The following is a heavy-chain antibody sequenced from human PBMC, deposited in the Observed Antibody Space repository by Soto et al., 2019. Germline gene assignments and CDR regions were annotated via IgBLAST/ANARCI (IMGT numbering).Heavy chain of an antibody. CDR1: GFTFSSYG. CDR3: AKVADSSGYALDY. CDR2: ISYDGSNK. D-gene: IGHD3-22*01. V-gene: IGHV3-30*18. Sequence: GSLRLSCAASGFTFSSYGMHWVRQAPGKGLEWVAVISYDGSNKYYADSVKGRFTISRDNSKNTLYLQMNSLRAEDTAVYYCAKVADSSGYALDYWGQGTLVTVSS. J-gene: IGHJ4*02.